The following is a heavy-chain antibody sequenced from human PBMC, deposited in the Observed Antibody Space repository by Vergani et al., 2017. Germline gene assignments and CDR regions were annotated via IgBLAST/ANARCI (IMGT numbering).Heavy chain of an antibody. J-gene: IGHJ3*02. CDR3: ARGDYYDILTGYYNVGAFDI. CDR2: ISSNGRST. V-gene: IGHV3-64*01. CDR1: GFTFSSYA. D-gene: IGHD3-9*01. Sequence: EVQLVESGGGLVQPGGSLRLSCAASGFTFSSYAMHWVRQAPGKGLEYVSAISSNGRSTYYANSVKGRFTISRDNSKNTLYLQMGSLRAEDMAVYYCARGDYYDILTGYYNVGAFDIWSQGTMVTVSS.